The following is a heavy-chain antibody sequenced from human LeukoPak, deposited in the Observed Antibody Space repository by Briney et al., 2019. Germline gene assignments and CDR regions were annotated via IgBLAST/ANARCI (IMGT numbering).Heavy chain of an antibody. CDR2: IIPIFGTA. J-gene: IGHJ4*02. CDR3: ARTRSSGYLTFDY. V-gene: IGHV1-69*13. CDR1: GGTFSSYA. Sequence: EASVTVSCKASGGTFSSYAISWVRQAPGQGLEWMGGIIPIFGTANYAQKFQGRVTITADESTSTAYMELSSLRSEDTAVYYCARTRSSGYLTFDYWGQGILVTVSS. D-gene: IGHD3-22*01.